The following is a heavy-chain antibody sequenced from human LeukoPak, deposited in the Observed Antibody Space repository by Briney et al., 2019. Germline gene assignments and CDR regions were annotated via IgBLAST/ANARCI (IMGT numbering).Heavy chain of an antibody. D-gene: IGHD3/OR15-3a*01. V-gene: IGHV1-18*01. J-gene: IGHJ6*03. CDR2: ISAYNGNT. CDR3: ARDRKTDWPYYYMDV. CDR1: GYTFTSYG. Sequence: GASVKVSCKASGYTFTSYGISWVRQAPGQGLEWMGWISAYNGNTNYAQKLQGRVTMTTDTSTSTAYMELRSLRSDDTAVYYCARDRKTDWPYYYMDVWGKGTTVTVSS.